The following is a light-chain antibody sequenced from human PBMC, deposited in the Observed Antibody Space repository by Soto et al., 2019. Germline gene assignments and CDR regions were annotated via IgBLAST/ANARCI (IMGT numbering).Light chain of an antibody. V-gene: IGLV4-69*01. CDR3: QTWDTDIHVV. J-gene: IGLJ2*01. CDR1: SGHSSYA. CDR2: LNSDGSH. Sequence: QLVLTQSPSASASLGASVKLTCTLSSGHSSYAIAWHQQQPEKGPRYLMKLNSDGSHSKGDGIPDRFSGSSSGAERYLTISSLQSEDEADYFCQTWDTDIHVVFGGGTKVTVL.